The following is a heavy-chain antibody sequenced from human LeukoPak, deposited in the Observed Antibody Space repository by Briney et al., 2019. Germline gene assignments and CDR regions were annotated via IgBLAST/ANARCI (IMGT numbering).Heavy chain of an antibody. D-gene: IGHD1-26*01. J-gene: IGHJ4*02. CDR2: ISSNGGST. CDR1: GFTFSSYA. CDR3: ARVGYSGSYSDY. V-gene: IGHV3-64*01. Sequence: GGSLRLSCAASGFTFSSYAMHWVRQAPGKGLEYVSAISSNGGSTYYANSVKGRFTISRDNSKNTLYLQMGSLRAEDMAVYYCARVGYSGSYSDYWGQGTLVTVS.